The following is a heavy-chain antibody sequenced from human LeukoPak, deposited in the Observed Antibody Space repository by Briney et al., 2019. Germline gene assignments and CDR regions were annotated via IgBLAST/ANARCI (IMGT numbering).Heavy chain of an antibody. CDR2: INRDSENT. V-gene: IGHV1-3*03. D-gene: IGHD5/OR15-5a*01. CDR3: ARDVYADRNRFDY. J-gene: IGHJ4*02. CDR1: GYTFTSYS. Sequence: GAAVKVSCKASGYTFTSYSMHWVRQPPAQRLEGMGCINRDSENTKQSHEFQDRVTITRDTSASTVHQELSSLSFGDKAVYYCARDVYADRNRFDYCGEGSLLTVPS.